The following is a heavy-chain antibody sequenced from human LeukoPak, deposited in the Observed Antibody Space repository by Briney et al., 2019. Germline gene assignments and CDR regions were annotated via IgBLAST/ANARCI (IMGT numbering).Heavy chain of an antibody. CDR3: AGETVAAVYGMDV. J-gene: IGHJ6*02. CDR1: GGSISSGGYY. Sequence: TSETLSLTCTVSGGSISSGGYYCSWIRQHPGKGLEWGGYIYYSGSTYYTPSLKSRVTISVDTSKNQFSLKLSSVTAADTAVYYCAGETVAAVYGMDVWGQGTTVTVSS. CDR2: IYYSGST. D-gene: IGHD2-15*01. V-gene: IGHV4-31*03.